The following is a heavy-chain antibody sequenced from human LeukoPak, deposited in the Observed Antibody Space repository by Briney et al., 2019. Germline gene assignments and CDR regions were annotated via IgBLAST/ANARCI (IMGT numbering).Heavy chain of an antibody. J-gene: IGHJ5*02. CDR2: IYYSGST. D-gene: IGHD3-22*01. CDR3: ARGNRHSSGENWFDP. V-gene: IGHV4-59*08. Sequence: PSETLSLTCTVSGGSISSYYWSWIRQPPGKGLEWIGYIYYSGSTNYNPSLKSRVTISVDTSKNQFSLKLSSVTAADTAVYYCARGNRHSSGENWFDPWGQGTLVTVSS. CDR1: GGSISSYY.